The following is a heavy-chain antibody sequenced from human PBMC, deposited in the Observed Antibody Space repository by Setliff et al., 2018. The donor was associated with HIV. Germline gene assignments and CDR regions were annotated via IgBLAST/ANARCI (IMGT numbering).Heavy chain of an antibody. Sequence: RASVKVSCKASGYTFIDYFMHWVRQAPGQGLEWMGWINTNTGNPTYAQGFTGRFVFSLDTSVSTAYLQISSLKAEDTAVYYCARDNDDIVVVPAAIPWFDPWGQGTLVTVSS. CDR2: INTNTGNP. V-gene: IGHV7-4-1*02. CDR1: GYTFIDYF. D-gene: IGHD2-2*01. J-gene: IGHJ5*02. CDR3: ARDNDDIVVVPAAIPWFDP.